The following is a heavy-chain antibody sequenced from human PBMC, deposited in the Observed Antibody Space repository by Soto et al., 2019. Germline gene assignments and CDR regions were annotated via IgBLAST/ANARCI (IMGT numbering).Heavy chain of an antibody. CDR2: IYYSGST. D-gene: IGHD3-9*01. Sequence: TSETLSLTCTVSGGSISSSSYYWGWIRQPPGKGLEWIGSIYYSGSTYYNPSLKSRVTISVDRSKNQFSLKLSSVTAADTAVYYCARVSRGYYDILTGYYPFDYWGQGTLVTVSS. CDR1: GGSISSSSYY. CDR3: ARVSRGYYDILTGYYPFDY. J-gene: IGHJ4*02. V-gene: IGHV4-39*07.